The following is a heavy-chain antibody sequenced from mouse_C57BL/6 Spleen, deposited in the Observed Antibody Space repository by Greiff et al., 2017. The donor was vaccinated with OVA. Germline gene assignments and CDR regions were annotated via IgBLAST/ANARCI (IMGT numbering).Heavy chain of an antibody. V-gene: IGHV1-69*01. CDR1: GYTFTSYW. J-gene: IGHJ2*01. CDR2: IDPSDSYT. CDR3: ARMWDYASFDY. D-gene: IGHD2-4*01. Sequence: QVHVKQPGAELVMPGASVKLSCKASGYTFTSYWMHWVKQRPGQGLEWIGEIDPSDSYTNYNQKFQGKSTLTVDKSSSTAYMQLSSLTSEDSAVYYCARMWDYASFDYWGQGTTLTVSS.